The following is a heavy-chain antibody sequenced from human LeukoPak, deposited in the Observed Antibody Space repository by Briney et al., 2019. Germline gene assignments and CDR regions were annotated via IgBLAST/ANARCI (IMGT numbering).Heavy chain of an antibody. J-gene: IGHJ4*02. CDR2: IYHSGST. CDR3: ARENVLLWFGELLFRYFDY. Sequence: PSETLSLTCTVSGGSISSSSYYWGWIRQPPGKGLEWIGSIYHSGSTYYNPSLKSRVTISVDTSKNQFSLKLSSVTAADTAVYYCARENVLLWFGELLFRYFDYWGQGTLVTVSS. D-gene: IGHD3-10*01. CDR1: GGSISSSSYY. V-gene: IGHV4-39*07.